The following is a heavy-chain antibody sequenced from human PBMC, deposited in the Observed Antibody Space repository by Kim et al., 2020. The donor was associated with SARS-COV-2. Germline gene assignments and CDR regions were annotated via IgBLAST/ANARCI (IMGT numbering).Heavy chain of an antibody. J-gene: IGHJ4*02. Sequence: DSVKRRFTIFRDKSKNTLYLQRNSLSAEDTAVYYCAKDYRRGKSVYDVGDWGQGTLVTVSS. D-gene: IGHD5-12*01. V-gene: IGHV3-23*01. CDR3: AKDYRRGKSVYDVGD.